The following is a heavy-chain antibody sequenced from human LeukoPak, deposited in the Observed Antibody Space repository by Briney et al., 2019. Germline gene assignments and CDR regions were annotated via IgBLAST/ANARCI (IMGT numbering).Heavy chain of an antibody. D-gene: IGHD6-19*01. Sequence: ASVKVSCKASGYTFTSYGISWVRQAPGQGLEWMGWINTNTGNPTYAQGFTGRFVFSLDTSVGTAYLQISSLKAEDTAVYYCARDPQKNSIAVAGTGWFDPWGQGTLVTVSS. V-gene: IGHV7-4-1*02. CDR3: ARDPQKNSIAVAGTGWFDP. CDR2: INTNTGNP. CDR1: GYTFTSYG. J-gene: IGHJ5*02.